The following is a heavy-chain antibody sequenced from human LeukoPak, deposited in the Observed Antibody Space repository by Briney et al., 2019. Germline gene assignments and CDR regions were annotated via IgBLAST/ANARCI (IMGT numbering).Heavy chain of an antibody. J-gene: IGHJ6*02. Sequence: ASVTVSCTASGYTFTGYYMHWVRQAPGQGLEWMGWMNPNSGNTGYAQKFQGRVTMTRNTSISTAYMELSSLRSEDTAVYYCARGSDSSGWYYYYYGMDVWGQGTTVTVSS. V-gene: IGHV1-8*02. CDR3: ARGSDSSGWYYYYYGMDV. CDR1: GYTFTGYY. D-gene: IGHD6-19*01. CDR2: MNPNSGNT.